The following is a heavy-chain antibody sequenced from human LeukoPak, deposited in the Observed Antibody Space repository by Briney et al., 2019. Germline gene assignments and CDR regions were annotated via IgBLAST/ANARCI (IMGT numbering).Heavy chain of an antibody. CDR1: GYTSTSYG. J-gene: IGHJ6*02. CDR3: ARDLGALSTYYYYGMDV. CDR2: ISAYNGNT. Sequence: ASVKVSCKASGYTSTSYGISWVRQAPGQGLEWMGWISAYNGNTNYAQKLQGRVTMTTDTSTSTAYMELRSLRSDDTAVYYCARDLGALSTYYYYGMDVWGQGTTVTVSS. D-gene: IGHD1-26*01. V-gene: IGHV1-18*01.